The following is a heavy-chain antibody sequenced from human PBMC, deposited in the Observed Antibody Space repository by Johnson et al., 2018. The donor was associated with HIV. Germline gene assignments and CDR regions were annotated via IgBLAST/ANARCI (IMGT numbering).Heavy chain of an antibody. CDR1: GFTFSSYG. Sequence: QVQLVESGGGLVQPGGSLRLSCVASGFTFSSYGMHWVRQAPGKGLEWVAVISYDGSNKYYADSVKGRFTISRDNSKNTLYLQMNSLRAEATAGYYCASSWGNAFDIWGQGTMVTVSS. J-gene: IGHJ3*02. V-gene: IGHV3-30*19. CDR2: ISYDGSNK. D-gene: IGHD7-27*01. CDR3: ASSWGNAFDI.